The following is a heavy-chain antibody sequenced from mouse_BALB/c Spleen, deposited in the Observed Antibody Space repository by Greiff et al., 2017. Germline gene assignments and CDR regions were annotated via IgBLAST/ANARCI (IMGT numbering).Heavy chain of an antibody. J-gene: IGHJ4*01. D-gene: IGHD2-14*01. CDR1: GYTFTSYW. CDR3: ARYVAMDY. V-gene: IGHV1-87*01. Sequence: VQLQQSGAELARPGASVKLSCKASGYTFTSYWMQWVKQRPGQGLEWIGAIYPGDGDTRYTQKFKGKATLTADKSSSTAYMQLSSLASEDSAVYYCARYVAMDYWGQGTSVTVSS. CDR2: IYPGDGDT.